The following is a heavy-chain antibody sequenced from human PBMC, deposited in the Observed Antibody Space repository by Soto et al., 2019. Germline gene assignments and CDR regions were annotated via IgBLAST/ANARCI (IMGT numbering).Heavy chain of an antibody. Sequence: QVQLQESGPGLVKPSETLSLTCTVSGGSVSSGSYYWSWIRQPPGKGLEWNGYIYYSGSTNYNPSRKSRVNISVDTSKNQFSLNLSSVTAADTAVYYCASGGPSIAAVRGIYFDYWGQGTLVTVSS. V-gene: IGHV4-61*01. CDR3: ASGGPSIAAVRGIYFDY. D-gene: IGHD6-25*01. J-gene: IGHJ4*02. CDR1: GGSVSSGSYY. CDR2: IYYSGST.